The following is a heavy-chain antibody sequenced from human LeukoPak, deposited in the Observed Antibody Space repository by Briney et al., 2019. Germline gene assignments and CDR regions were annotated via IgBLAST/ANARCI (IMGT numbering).Heavy chain of an antibody. D-gene: IGHD3-10*01. J-gene: IGHJ6*02. CDR3: ARARVLMWFEAANSDYYGMDV. CDR2: MNHSGST. V-gene: IGHV4-34*01. Sequence: PSETLSLTCAVYGGSFSGYYWSWIRQPPGKGLEWIGEMNHSGSTNYNPSLKSRVTISVDTSKNQFSLKLSSVTAADTAVYYCARARVLMWFEAANSDYYGMDVWGQGTTVTVSS. CDR1: GGSFSGYY.